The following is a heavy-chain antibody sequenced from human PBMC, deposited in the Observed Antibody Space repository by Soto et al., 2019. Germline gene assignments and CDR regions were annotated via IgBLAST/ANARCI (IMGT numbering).Heavy chain of an antibody. Sequence: GGSLRLSCAASGFTFSDYYMSWIRQAPGKGLEWVSYITSSGSGSTIYYADSVKGRFTISRDNAKNSLHLQMNSLRAEDTAVYYCARDPPLGGLWGQGTLVTVSS. J-gene: IGHJ4*02. CDR1: GFTFSDYY. D-gene: IGHD3-16*01. CDR3: ARDPPLGGL. CDR2: ITSSGSGSTI. V-gene: IGHV3-11*01.